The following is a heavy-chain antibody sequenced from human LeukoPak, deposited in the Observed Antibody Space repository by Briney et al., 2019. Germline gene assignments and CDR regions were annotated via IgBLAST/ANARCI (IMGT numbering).Heavy chain of an antibody. CDR3: ARGSGSSWFDY. CDR1: GFTFSSYG. J-gene: IGHJ4*02. V-gene: IGHV3-7*01. CDR2: IKQDGSEK. Sequence: PGGSLRLFCAASGFTFSSYGMHWVRQAPGKGLEWVANIKQDGSEKYYVDSVKGRFTISRDNAKNSLYLQMNSLRAEDTAVYYCARGSGSSWFDYWGQGTLVTVSS. D-gene: IGHD6-13*01.